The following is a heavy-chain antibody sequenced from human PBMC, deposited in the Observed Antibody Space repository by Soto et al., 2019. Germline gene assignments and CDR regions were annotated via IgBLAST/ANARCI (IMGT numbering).Heavy chain of an antibody. J-gene: IGHJ4*02. CDR2: ISGSGGST. Sequence: GGSLRLSFAAPGFTFSNYALSWVRLAPGKGLEWVSGISGSGGSTYYADSVKGRFTISRDNSKNTLYLQMNSLRAGDTAVYYCAKGGQLGGMYFWGQGTLVTVSS. CDR3: AKGGQLGGMYF. D-gene: IGHD6-13*01. CDR1: GFTFSNYA. V-gene: IGHV3-23*01.